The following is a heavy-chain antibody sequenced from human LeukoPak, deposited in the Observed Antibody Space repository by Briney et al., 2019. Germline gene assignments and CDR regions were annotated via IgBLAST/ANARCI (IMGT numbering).Heavy chain of an antibody. Sequence: GGSLRLSCAASGFTVRSNYMSCVRRAPGKGLEWVSVIYNGGSTYYADSVKGRFTITRDNSKNTLYLQMNSLRAEDTAVYYCASALGTYYDILTGYLDQDYWGQGTLVTVSS. D-gene: IGHD3-9*01. J-gene: IGHJ4*02. V-gene: IGHV3-66*01. CDR1: GFTVRSNY. CDR2: IYNGGST. CDR3: ASALGTYYDILTGYLDQDY.